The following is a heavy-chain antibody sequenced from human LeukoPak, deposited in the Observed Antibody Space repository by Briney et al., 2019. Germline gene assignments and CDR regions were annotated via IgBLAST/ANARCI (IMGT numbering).Heavy chain of an antibody. CDR2: ITGSGAGT. CDR1: GFTFSSYA. Sequence: GGSLRLSCAASGFTFSSYAMSWVRQAPGKGLEWVSTITGSGAGTYYADSVKGRFTISRDNSKNTLYLQMNSLRAEDTAVYYCAKDQSCSGGSCYWGYFDYWGQGTLVTVSS. D-gene: IGHD2-15*01. V-gene: IGHV3-23*01. J-gene: IGHJ4*02. CDR3: AKDQSCSGGSCYWGYFDY.